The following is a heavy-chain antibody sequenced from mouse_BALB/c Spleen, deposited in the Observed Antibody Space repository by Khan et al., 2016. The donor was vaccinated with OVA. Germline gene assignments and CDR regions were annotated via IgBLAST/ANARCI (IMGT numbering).Heavy chain of an antibody. Sequence: QVQLQQPGAELMKPGASVKISCKASGYTFSTYWIEWVKQRPGHGLEWIGEILPRSGSTNYNENFKGKATFTADTSSNTAYMQLSSLTSEDAAVYYCARTARAYYYAMDYWGQGTSVTVSA. D-gene: IGHD3-1*01. CDR3: ARTARAYYYAMDY. CDR2: ILPRSGST. J-gene: IGHJ4*01. CDR1: GYTFSTYW. V-gene: IGHV1-9*01.